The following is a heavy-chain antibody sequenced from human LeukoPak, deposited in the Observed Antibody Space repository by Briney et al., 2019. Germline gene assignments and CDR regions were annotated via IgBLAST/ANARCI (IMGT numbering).Heavy chain of an antibody. Sequence: ASVKASCKASGHTYTCYYMHWVPQAPRQRLEWMGWINPNSGGTNYAQKVQGRVTMTRDTSISTAYMELSSLRSEDTAVYYCAREGIAAAADINFDYWGQGTLVTVSS. CDR1: GHTYTCYY. J-gene: IGHJ4*02. V-gene: IGHV1-2*02. CDR2: INPNSGGT. CDR3: AREGIAAAADINFDY. D-gene: IGHD6-13*01.